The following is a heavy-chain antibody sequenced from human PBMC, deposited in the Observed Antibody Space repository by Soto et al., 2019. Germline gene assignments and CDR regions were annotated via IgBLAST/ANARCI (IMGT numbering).Heavy chain of an antibody. J-gene: IGHJ4*02. V-gene: IGHV3-30-3*01. D-gene: IGHD3-16*01. CDR3: ARDGGAY. CDR2: MSYDGSNK. Sequence: QVQLVESGGGVVQPGRSLRLSCAASGFTFSSYAMHWVRRAPGKGLEWMAVMSYDGSNKYYAHSVKGRFTISRGNSKNALYLQVNGLSAEGAALYEFARDGGAYWGQGTLVIVSS. CDR1: GFTFSSYA.